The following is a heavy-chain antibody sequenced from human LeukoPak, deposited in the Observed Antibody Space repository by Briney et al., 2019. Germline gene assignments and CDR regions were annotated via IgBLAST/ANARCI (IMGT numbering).Heavy chain of an antibody. Sequence: SETLSLTCTVSGGSISNYYWNWIRQPAGKGLEWIGRIYTSGSTNYNPSLKSRVTMSVDTSKNQISLKLSSVTAADTAVYYCARGPKLYGSGSYGLWYNWFDPWGQGTLVTVSS. CDR2: IYTSGST. J-gene: IGHJ5*02. CDR3: ARGPKLYGSGSYGLWYNWFDP. V-gene: IGHV4-4*07. D-gene: IGHD3-10*01. CDR1: GGSISNYY.